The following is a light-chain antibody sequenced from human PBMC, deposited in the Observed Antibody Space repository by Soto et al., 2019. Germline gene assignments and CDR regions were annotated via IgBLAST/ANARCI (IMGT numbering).Light chain of an antibody. CDR2: GAS. J-gene: IGKJ1*01. V-gene: IGKV3-20*01. CDR3: QQYGRSPLT. Sequence: EIVLTQSPGTLSLSPGEGATLSCRASQSVSSSSLAWYQQKPGQAPRLLIYGASSRATDIPDRFSGSGSGTDFTLTSSRLEPEDFAVYYCQQYGRSPLTFGQGTKVEIK. CDR1: QSVSSSS.